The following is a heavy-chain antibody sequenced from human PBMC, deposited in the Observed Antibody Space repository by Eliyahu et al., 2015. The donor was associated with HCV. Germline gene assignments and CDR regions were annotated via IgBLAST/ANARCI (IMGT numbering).Heavy chain of an antibody. Sequence: QVQLVQSGAEVKKPGASVKVSCKASGYTFTSYDINWVRQATGQGLEWMGWMNPNSGNTGYAQKFQGRVTMTRNTSISTAYMELSSLRSEDTAVYYCARASLGPSNPAFVVPAAKDYGMDVWGQGTTVTVSS. J-gene: IGHJ6*02. V-gene: IGHV1-8*01. CDR2: MNPNSGNT. CDR1: GYTFTSYD. CDR3: ARASLGPSNPAFVVPAAKDYGMDV. D-gene: IGHD2-2*01.